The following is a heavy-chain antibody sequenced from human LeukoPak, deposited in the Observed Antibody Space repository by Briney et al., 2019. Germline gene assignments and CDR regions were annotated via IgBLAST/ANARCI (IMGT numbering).Heavy chain of an antibody. Sequence: GASVTVSCTASGYTFTSYAMHWVRQAPGQRLEWMGWINAGNGNTKYSQKFQGRVTITGDTSASTAYMELSSLRSEDTAVYYCARGYCSSTSCYMDVWGQGTTVT. CDR3: ARGYCSSTSCYMDV. CDR2: INAGNGNT. CDR1: GYTFTSYA. D-gene: IGHD2-2*01. J-gene: IGHJ6*02. V-gene: IGHV1-3*01.